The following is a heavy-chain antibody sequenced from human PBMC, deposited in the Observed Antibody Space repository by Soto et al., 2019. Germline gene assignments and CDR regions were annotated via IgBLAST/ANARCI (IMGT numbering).Heavy chain of an antibody. V-gene: IGHV4-61*08. CDR2: IYYSGST. D-gene: IGHD3-22*01. CDR1: GGSVSSGGYY. Sequence: PSETLSLTCTVSGGSVSSGGYYWSWIRQPPGKGLEWIGYIYYSGSTNYNPSLKSRVTISVDTSKNQFSLKLSSVTAADTAVYYCARDAPGHYYDSSGSKRNWFDPWGQGTLVTAPQ. CDR3: ARDAPGHYYDSSGSKRNWFDP. J-gene: IGHJ5*02.